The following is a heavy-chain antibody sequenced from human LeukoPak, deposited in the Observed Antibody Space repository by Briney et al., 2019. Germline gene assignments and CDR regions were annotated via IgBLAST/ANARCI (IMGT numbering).Heavy chain of an antibody. D-gene: IGHD1-26*01. CDR2: IYHTGTT. CDR1: GGLISRIEYY. Sequence: SETLSLTCTVSGGLISRIEYYWSWIRQSPVKGLEWLGHIYHTGTTLYSPHLNNRLSVSVDSSRNQFSLTLNSVTAADTAVYYCASVSVWELATHPGGSFDYWGRGILVTVSS. V-gene: IGHV4-30-4*01. J-gene: IGHJ4*02. CDR3: ASVSVWELATHPGGSFDY.